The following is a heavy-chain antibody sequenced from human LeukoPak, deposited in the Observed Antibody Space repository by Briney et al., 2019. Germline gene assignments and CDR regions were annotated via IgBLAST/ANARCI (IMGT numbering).Heavy chain of an antibody. D-gene: IGHD6-6*01. CDR2: IKQDGREK. CDR3: ARDLDPSSSPFPYYFDY. CDR1: GFTFDDYG. V-gene: IGHV3-7*01. J-gene: IGHJ4*02. Sequence: GGSLRLSCAASGFTFDDYGMSWVRQAPGKGLEWVANIKQDGREKYYVDSVKGRFTISRDNAKNSLYLQMNSLRAVDTAVYYCARDLDPSSSPFPYYFDYWGQGTLVAVSS.